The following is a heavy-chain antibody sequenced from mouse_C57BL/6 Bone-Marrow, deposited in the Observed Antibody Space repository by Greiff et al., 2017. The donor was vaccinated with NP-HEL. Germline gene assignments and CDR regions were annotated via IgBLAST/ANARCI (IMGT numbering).Heavy chain of an antibody. CDR1: GFTFSDYG. CDR3: ARPQFITTPAWFAY. Sequence: EVKLVESGGGLVKPGGSLKLSCAASGFTFSDYGMHWVRQAPEKGLEWVAYISSGSSTFYYADTVKGRFTISRDNATNTLFLQMTSLRSKNTTMYYCARPQFITTPAWFAYWGQGTLVTVSA. D-gene: IGHD1-1*01. V-gene: IGHV5-17*01. J-gene: IGHJ3*01. CDR2: ISSGSSTF.